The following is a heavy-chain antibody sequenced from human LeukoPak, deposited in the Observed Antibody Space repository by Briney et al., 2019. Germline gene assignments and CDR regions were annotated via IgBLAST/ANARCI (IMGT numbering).Heavy chain of an antibody. V-gene: IGHV4-38-2*02. CDR2: IHHSGTT. J-gene: IGHJ5*02. CDR3: ARRRQRFLEWLSVRTPNWFDP. D-gene: IGHD3-3*01. CDR1: GYSITSDYY. Sequence: PSETLSLTCSVSGYSITSDYYWGWIRQPPGKGLEWIGSIHHSGTTYYNPSLKSRVTISVDTSKNQFSLKLSSVTAADTAVYYCARRRQRFLEWLSVRTPNWFDPWGQGTLVTVSS.